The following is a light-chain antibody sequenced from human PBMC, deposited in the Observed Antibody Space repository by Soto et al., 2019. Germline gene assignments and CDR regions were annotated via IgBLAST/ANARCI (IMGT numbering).Light chain of an antibody. V-gene: IGKV1-5*01. J-gene: IGKJ1*01. CDR1: QSVGTW. Sequence: DIQMTQSPSTLSASVGDRVTITCRASQSVGTWLAWYQQKPGKAPELLISDASSLESGVPSRFSGSGSGTELTLTISSLLPDDFATYYCQQYNTDSSWAFGQGTKVEIK. CDR3: QQYNTDSSWA. CDR2: DAS.